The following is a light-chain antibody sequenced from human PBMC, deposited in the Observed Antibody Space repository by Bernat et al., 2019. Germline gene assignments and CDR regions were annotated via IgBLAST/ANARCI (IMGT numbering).Light chain of an antibody. CDR2: GAS. V-gene: IGKV1-9*01. CDR3: QHLNNFTIT. CDR1: QVIGIY. J-gene: IGKJ5*01. Sequence: DIQLTQSPSFLSASVGDRVTISCRVSQVIGIYLAWYQQKPGKAPNLLIYGASTLQSGVPSRFSGSGSGTEFTLTISSLQPEDLGTYYCQHLNNFTITFGQGTRLDIK.